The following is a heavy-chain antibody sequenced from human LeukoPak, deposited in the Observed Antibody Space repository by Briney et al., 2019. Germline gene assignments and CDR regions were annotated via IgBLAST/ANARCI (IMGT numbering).Heavy chain of an antibody. J-gene: IGHJ4*02. CDR1: GYTFTGYY. D-gene: IGHD2-2*02. CDR2: TNPNYGDR. V-gene: IGHV1-2*06. CDR3: ARGDNIIMPAAKPPDY. Sequence: PSVKVSCKASGYTFTGYYIHWVRQAPGQGLEWMGRTNPNYGDRNYAQKFQDRVTMTRDTSISTAYMELSGLRFDDTAVYYCARGDNIIMPAAKPPDYWGQGTLVTVSS.